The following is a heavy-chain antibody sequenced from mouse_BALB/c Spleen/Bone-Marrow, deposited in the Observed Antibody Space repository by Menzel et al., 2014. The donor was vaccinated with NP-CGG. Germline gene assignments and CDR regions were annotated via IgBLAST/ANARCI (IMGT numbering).Heavy chain of an antibody. CDR3: ARDGDYYGSTDFDY. Sequence: VQLQQSGPELVKPGASVKISCKASGYSFTGYYMHWVKQSHVKSLEWIGRINPYNGATSYNQNFKDKASLTVDKSSSTAYMELHSLTSEDSAVYYCARDGDYYGSTDFDYWGQGTTLTVSS. CDR1: GYSFTGYY. V-gene: IGHV1-31*01. J-gene: IGHJ2*01. D-gene: IGHD1-1*01. CDR2: INPYNGAT.